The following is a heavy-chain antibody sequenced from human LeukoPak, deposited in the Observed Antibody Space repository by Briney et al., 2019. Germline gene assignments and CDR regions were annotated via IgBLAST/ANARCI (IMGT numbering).Heavy chain of an antibody. D-gene: IGHD3-9*01. V-gene: IGHV3-23*01. CDR2: ISGSGGST. CDR3: ARGSGYDILTGYSNFDY. CDR1: GFTFSSYA. Sequence: GGSLRLFCAASGFTFSSYAMSWVRQAPGKGLEWVSAISGSGGSTYYADSVKGRFTISRDNSKNTPYLQMNSLRAEDTAVYYCARGSGYDILTGYSNFDYWGQGTLVTVSS. J-gene: IGHJ4*02.